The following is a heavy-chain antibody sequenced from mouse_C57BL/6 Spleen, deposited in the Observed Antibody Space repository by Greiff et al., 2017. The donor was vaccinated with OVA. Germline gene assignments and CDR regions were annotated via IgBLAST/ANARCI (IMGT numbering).Heavy chain of an antibody. CDR1: GFTFSSYA. J-gene: IGHJ2*01. Sequence: LKLVESGGGLVKPGGSLKLSCAASGFTFSSYAMSWVRQTPEKRLEWVATISDGGSYTYYPDNVKGRFTISRDNAKNNLYLQMSHLKSEDTAMYYCARAITTVVAFDYWGQGTTLTVSS. D-gene: IGHD1-1*01. CDR2: ISDGGSYT. CDR3: ARAITTVVAFDY. V-gene: IGHV5-4*03.